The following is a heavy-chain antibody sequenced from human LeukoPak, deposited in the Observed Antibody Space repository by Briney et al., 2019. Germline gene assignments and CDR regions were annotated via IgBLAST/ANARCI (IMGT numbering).Heavy chain of an antibody. CDR1: GFTFSTYW. V-gene: IGHV3-7*01. Sequence: GGSLRLSCAASGFTFSTYWMTWVRQAPGKGLEWVSHIKEDGGEKNYVDSVKGRFTISRDNAKNSLYMQMNSLRAEDSAMYYCARGGPESDHWGQGTLVTVSS. CDR2: IKEDGGEK. D-gene: IGHD1-14*01. CDR3: ARGGPESDH. J-gene: IGHJ4*02.